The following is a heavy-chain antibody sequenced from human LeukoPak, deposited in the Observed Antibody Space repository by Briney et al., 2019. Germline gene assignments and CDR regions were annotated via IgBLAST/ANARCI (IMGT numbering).Heavy chain of an antibody. CDR2: ISYDGSYK. V-gene: IGHV3-30*04. Sequence: GGSLRLSCVASGVTFSPYAMHWGRQAPGKGRGGGAVISYDGSYKHSAASVKGRFTISRDNSKNTLYLQMNRLGAEATAVYYCARGTTVTWKPVDFWGQGTLVTVSS. CDR3: ARGTTVTWKPVDF. CDR1: GVTFSPYA. J-gene: IGHJ4*02. D-gene: IGHD4-11*01.